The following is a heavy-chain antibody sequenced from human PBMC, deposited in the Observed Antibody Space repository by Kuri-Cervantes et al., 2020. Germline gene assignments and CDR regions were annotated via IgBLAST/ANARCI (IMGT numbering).Heavy chain of an antibody. D-gene: IGHD3-10*01. J-gene: IGHJ4*02. V-gene: IGHV3-7*01. Sequence: GESLKISCAASGFIFSNYWMSWVRQAPGKGLEWVTNINQDGSDKYYVDSVKGRFTISRDNAKNSLYLQMNSLRAEDTTVYYCLVRGFSRPYWGQGTLVTVSS. CDR1: GFIFSNYW. CDR2: INQDGSDK. CDR3: LVRGFSRPY.